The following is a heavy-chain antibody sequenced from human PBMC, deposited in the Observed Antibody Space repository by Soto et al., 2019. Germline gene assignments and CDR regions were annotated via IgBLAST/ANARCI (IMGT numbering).Heavy chain of an antibody. D-gene: IGHD3-10*01. CDR1: GFTFSNAW. J-gene: IGHJ4*02. CDR2: IKSKTDGGTT. V-gene: IGHV3-15*01. CDR3: TTDYYGSGSYYNGVDY. Sequence: GGSLRLSCAASGFTFSNAWMSWVRQAPGKGLEWVGRIKSKTDGGTTDYAAPVKGRFTISRDDSKNTLYLQMNSLKTEDTAVYYCTTDYYGSGSYYNGVDYWGQGTLVTVSS.